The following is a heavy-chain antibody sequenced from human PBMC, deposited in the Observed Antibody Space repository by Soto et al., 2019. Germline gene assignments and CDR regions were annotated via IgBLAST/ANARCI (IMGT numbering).Heavy chain of an antibody. D-gene: IGHD6-13*01. CDR2: ISGSGGST. Sequence: PGGSLRLSCAASGFTFSSYAMSWVRQAPGKGLEWVSAISGSGGSTYYADPVKGRFTISRDNSKNTLYLQMNSLRAEDTAVYYCAKGGSSRINYYYVMDVWGQGTTVTVSS. CDR3: AKGGSSRINYYYVMDV. J-gene: IGHJ6*02. V-gene: IGHV3-23*01. CDR1: GFTFSSYA.